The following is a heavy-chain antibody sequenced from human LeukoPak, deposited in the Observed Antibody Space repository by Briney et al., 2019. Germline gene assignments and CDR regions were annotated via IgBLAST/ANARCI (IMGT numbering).Heavy chain of an antibody. Sequence: PGGSLRLSCAASGFTSSSYGMHWVRQAPGKGLEWVAVIWYDGSNKYYADSVKGRFTISRDNSKNTLYLQMNSLRAEDTAVYYCARNPTSGWSLPYYFDYWGQGTLVTVSS. D-gene: IGHD6-19*01. CDR2: IWYDGSNK. CDR1: GFTSSSYG. V-gene: IGHV3-33*01. J-gene: IGHJ4*02. CDR3: ARNPTSGWSLPYYFDY.